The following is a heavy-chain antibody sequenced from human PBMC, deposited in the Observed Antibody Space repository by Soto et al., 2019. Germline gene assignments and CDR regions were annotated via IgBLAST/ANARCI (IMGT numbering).Heavy chain of an antibody. CDR1: GYTFTSYA. CDR2: INAGNGNT. CDR3: ARDLGGWPHY. J-gene: IGHJ4*02. V-gene: IGHV1-3*01. Sequence: GPSVKVSCKASGYTFTSYAMRWVRQAPGQRLEWMGWINAGNGNTKYSQKFQGRVTITRDTSASTAYMELSSLRSEDTAVYYCARDLGGWPHYWGQGTLVTAPQ. D-gene: IGHD2-15*01.